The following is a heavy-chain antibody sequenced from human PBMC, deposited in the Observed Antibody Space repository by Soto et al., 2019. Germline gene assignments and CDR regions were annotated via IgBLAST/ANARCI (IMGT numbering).Heavy chain of an antibody. V-gene: IGHV5-51*01. CDR1: GYSFSSYW. CDR2: IYPGDSDT. CDR3: ARSDSYDFWSGYYFPFDY. Sequence: GESLKISCKGSGYSFSSYWIGWLRQMPVKGLEWMGIIYPGDSDTRYSPSFQGQVTISADKSISTAYLQWSSLKASDTAVYYCARSDSYDFWSGYYFPFDYWGQGALVTVSS. J-gene: IGHJ4*02. D-gene: IGHD3-3*01.